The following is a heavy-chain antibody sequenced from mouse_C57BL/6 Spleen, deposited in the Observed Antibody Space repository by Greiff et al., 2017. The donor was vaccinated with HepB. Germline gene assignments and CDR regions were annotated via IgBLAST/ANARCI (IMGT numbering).Heavy chain of an antibody. CDR1: GFTFSSYT. CDR2: ISGGGGNT. D-gene: IGHD2-5*01. CDR3: ARHDYSNYAWFAY. J-gene: IGHJ3*01. V-gene: IGHV5-9*01. Sequence: DVKLVESGGGLVKPGGSLKLSCAASGFTFSSYTMSWVRQTPEKRLEWVATISGGGGNTYYPDSVKGRFTISRDNAKNTLYLQMSSLRSEDTALYYCARHDYSNYAWFAYWGQGTLVTVSA.